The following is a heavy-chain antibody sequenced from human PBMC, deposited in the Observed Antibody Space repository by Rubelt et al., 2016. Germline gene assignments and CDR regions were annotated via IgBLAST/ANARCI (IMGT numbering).Heavy chain of an antibody. J-gene: IGHJ4*02. CDR3: ASGGGNFDY. CDR1: RFSFSTYW. CDR2: IKQDESEK. V-gene: IGHV3-7*01. Sequence: EVQLVESGGGLVQPGGSLRLSCAASRFSFSTYWMSWVRQAPGKGLEWVANIKQDESEKKYVDSVKGRFTISRDKAKNSLHLQMNSLRAEDTAVYFCASGGGNFDYWGQGTLVTVSS. D-gene: IGHD1-14*01.